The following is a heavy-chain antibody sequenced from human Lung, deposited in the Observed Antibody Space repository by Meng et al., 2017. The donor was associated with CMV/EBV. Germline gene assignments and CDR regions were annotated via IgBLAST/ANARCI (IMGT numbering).Heavy chain of an antibody. CDR3: ARQKGATLDYFDY. Sequence: GGSLRLXXAASGFTFNTYTMNWVRQAPGKGLEWVSSISGSSSFTYYADSVKGRFTISRDNAKNSLYLQMNSLRAEDTAVYYCARQKGATLDYFDYWGQGXLVXVSS. CDR1: GFTFNTYT. V-gene: IGHV3-21*01. J-gene: IGHJ4*02. D-gene: IGHD1-26*01. CDR2: ISGSSSFT.